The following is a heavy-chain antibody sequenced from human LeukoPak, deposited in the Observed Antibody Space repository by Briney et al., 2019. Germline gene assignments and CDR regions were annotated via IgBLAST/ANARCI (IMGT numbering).Heavy chain of an antibody. D-gene: IGHD5-12*01. CDR1: GGSISSYY. CDR2: IYYSGST. V-gene: IGHV4-59*08. Sequence: KPSETLSLTCTVSGGSISSYYWSWIRQPPGKGLEWIGYIYYSGSTNYNPSLKSRVTISVDTSKNQFSLKLSSVTAADTAVYYCARQGRWLRFGLDYWGQGTLVTVSS. J-gene: IGHJ4*02. CDR3: ARQGRWLRFGLDY.